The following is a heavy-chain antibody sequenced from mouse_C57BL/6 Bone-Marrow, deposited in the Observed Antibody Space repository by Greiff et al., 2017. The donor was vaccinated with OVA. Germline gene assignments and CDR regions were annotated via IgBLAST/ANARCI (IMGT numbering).Heavy chain of an antibody. CDR1: GYTFTSYW. J-gene: IGHJ2*01. V-gene: IGHV1-69*01. CDR3: ATGYMVTTGYYLDY. Sequence: QVQLQQPGAELVMPGASVKLSCKASGYTFTSYWMHWVKQRPGQGLEWIGEIDPSDSYTNYNQKFKGKSTLTVDKSSSTAYMQLSSLTSEDSAVYYCATGYMVTTGYYLDYWGQGTTLTVSS. D-gene: IGHD2-2*01. CDR2: IDPSDSYT.